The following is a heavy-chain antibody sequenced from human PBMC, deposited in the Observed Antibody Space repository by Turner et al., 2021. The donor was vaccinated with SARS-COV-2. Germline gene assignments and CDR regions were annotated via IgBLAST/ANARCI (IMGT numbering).Heavy chain of an antibody. J-gene: IGHJ6*02. V-gene: IGHV3-23*01. Sequence: EVQLLESGGGLVQPGGSLRLSCSGSGFPFRSYAMSWVRQAPGKGLVWVSAMRGSGGSTYYADTVKGRFTISRDNSKNTLYLQMNSLRAEDTAVYYCARDHRPVVVPAAKRAGSYYYGMDVWGQGTTVTVSS. CDR1: GFPFRSYA. CDR3: ARDHRPVVVPAAKRAGSYYYGMDV. D-gene: IGHD2-2*01. CDR2: MRGSGGST.